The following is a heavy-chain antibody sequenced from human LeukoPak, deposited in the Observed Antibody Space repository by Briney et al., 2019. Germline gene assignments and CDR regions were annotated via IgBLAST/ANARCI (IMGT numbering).Heavy chain of an antibody. CDR1: GFTFSSYA. J-gene: IGHJ4*02. CDR3: AKDHGSSDWYHFDY. D-gene: IGHD6-13*01. CDR2: IHYDGSNN. Sequence: GGSLRLSCAASGFTFSSYAMHWVRQAPGKGLEWVAFIHYDGSNNYYADSVKGRFTISRDNSKNTLYLQMNTLRADDTAVYYCAKDHGSSDWYHFDYWGQGTLVTVSS. V-gene: IGHV3-30*02.